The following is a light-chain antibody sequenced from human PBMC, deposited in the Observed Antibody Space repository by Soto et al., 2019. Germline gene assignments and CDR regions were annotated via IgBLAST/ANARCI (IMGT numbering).Light chain of an antibody. Sequence: EIVLTQSPGTLSLSVGERVTLSCRASQSVSSYLAWYQQTPGQAPRLLIYDTSNRATGTPDRFSGSGSGTDFTLTISRLEPEDFTVYYCQQYGSSPLTFGGGTQVDIK. CDR2: DTS. CDR3: QQYGSSPLT. J-gene: IGKJ4*01. V-gene: IGKV3-20*01. CDR1: QSVSSY.